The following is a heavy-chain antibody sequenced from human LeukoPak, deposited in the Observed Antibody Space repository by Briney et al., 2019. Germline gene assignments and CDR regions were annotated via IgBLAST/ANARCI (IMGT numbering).Heavy chain of an antibody. D-gene: IGHD3-10*01. V-gene: IGHV4-31*03. CDR2: IYYSGST. CDR1: GGSISSGGYY. Sequence: SETLSLTCTVSGGSISSGGYYWSWIRQHPGKGLEWIGYIYYSGSTYYNPSLKNRVTISVDTSKNQFSLKLSSVTAADTAVYYCARVTVITMVRGVINSSAFDIWGQGTMVTVSS. CDR3: ARVTVITMVRGVINSSAFDI. J-gene: IGHJ3*02.